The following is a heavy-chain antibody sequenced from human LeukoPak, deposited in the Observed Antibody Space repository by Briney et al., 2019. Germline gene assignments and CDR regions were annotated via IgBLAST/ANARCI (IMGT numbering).Heavy chain of an antibody. CDR2: IYYSGST. Sequence: SETLSLTCTVSGGSISSYYWSWIRQPPEKGLEWIGYIYYSGSTNYNPSLKSRVTISVGTSKNQFSPKLSSVTAADTAVYYCAGRGIAVADYPYWGQGTLVTVSS. CDR3: AGRGIAVADYPY. CDR1: GGSISSYY. J-gene: IGHJ4*02. V-gene: IGHV4-59*08. D-gene: IGHD6-19*01.